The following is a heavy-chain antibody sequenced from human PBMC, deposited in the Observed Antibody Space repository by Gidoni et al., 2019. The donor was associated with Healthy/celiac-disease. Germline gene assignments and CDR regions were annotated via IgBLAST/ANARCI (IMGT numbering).Heavy chain of an antibody. CDR1: GFTFSSYE. CDR2: ISSSGSTI. J-gene: IGHJ4*02. Sequence: EVQLVESGGGLVQPGGSLRLSCAASGFTFSSYEMNWVRQAPGKGLEWVSYISSSGSTIYYADSVKGRFTISRDNAKNSLYLQMNSLRAEDTAVYYCASWNDYSNQTHYWGQGTLVTVSS. V-gene: IGHV3-48*03. CDR3: ASWNDYSNQTHY. D-gene: IGHD4-4*01.